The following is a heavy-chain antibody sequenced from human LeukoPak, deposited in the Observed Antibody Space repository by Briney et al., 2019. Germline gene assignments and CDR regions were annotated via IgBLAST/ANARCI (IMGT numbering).Heavy chain of an antibody. CDR1: GYTFTAYY. V-gene: IGHV1-2*02. D-gene: IGHD2-2*02. CDR3: ARGPGAIQGGGRDWFDP. Sequence: GASVKVSCKASGYTFTAYYMHWVRQAPGQGLEWMGWINPNSGGTVYAQNFPGRVTMTRDTSISTAYMELNRRRSEDTAVYCWARGPGAIQGGGRDWFDPWGQGTLVTVSS. J-gene: IGHJ5*02. CDR2: INPNSGGT.